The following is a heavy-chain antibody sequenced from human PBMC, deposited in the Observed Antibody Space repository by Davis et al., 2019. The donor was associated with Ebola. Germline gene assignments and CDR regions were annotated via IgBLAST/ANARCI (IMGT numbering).Heavy chain of an antibody. CDR1: GFTVSSNY. CDR2: IYSGGST. Sequence: GESLKISCAASGFTVSSNYMSWVRQAPGKGLKWVSVIYSGGSTYYADSVKGRFTISRHNSKNTLYLQMNSLRAEDTAVYYCAGLYDSSGLDYWGQGTLVTVSS. J-gene: IGHJ4*02. V-gene: IGHV3-53*04. CDR3: AGLYDSSGLDY. D-gene: IGHD3-22*01.